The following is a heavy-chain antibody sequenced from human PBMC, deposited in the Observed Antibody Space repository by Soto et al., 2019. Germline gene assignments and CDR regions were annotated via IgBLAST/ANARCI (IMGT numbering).Heavy chain of an antibody. CDR3: AREADSSGWYAFDI. D-gene: IGHD6-19*01. CDR2: IWYYGSNK. Sequence: GGSLRLSCAASGFTFSSYGMHWVRQAPGKGLEWVAVIWYYGSNKYYADSVKGRFTISRDNSKNTLYLQMNSLRAEDRAVYYCAREADSSGWYAFDIWGQGTMVTVSS. J-gene: IGHJ3*02. CDR1: GFTFSSYG. V-gene: IGHV3-33*08.